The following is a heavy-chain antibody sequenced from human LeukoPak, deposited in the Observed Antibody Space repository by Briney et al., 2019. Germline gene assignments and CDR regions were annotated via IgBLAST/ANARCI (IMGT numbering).Heavy chain of an antibody. V-gene: IGHV3-74*01. Sequence: GESLRLSCAAFGVTVSGYWMNWVRQAPGKGLVSVARINSDGSSTSYADSVKGRFTISRDNAKNTLYLQMNSLRVDDTAVYYCARDPKYGDLDYWGQGTLVTVSS. CDR2: INSDGSST. D-gene: IGHD4-17*01. CDR1: GVTVSGYW. CDR3: ARDPKYGDLDY. J-gene: IGHJ4*02.